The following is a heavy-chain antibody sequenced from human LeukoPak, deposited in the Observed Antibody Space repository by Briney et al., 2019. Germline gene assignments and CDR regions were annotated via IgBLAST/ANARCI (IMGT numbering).Heavy chain of an antibody. CDR2: ISAYNGNT. V-gene: IGHV1-18*01. Sequence: ASVKVSCKASGGTFSSYAISWVRQAPGQGLEWMGWISAYNGNTNYAQKLQGRVTMTTDTSTSTAYMELRSLRSDDTAVYYCARDHVLLWFGELVDPWGQGTLVTVSS. D-gene: IGHD3-10*01. J-gene: IGHJ5*02. CDR1: GGTFSSYA. CDR3: ARDHVLLWFGELVDP.